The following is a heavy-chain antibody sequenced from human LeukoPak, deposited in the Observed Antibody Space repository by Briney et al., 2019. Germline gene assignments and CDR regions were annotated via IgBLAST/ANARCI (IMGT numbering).Heavy chain of an antibody. CDR3: AKYVWGSYPTFEDY. V-gene: IGHV4-59*01. Sequence: PSETLSLTCTVSGGSISSYYWSWIRQPPGKGLEWIGYISYSGSTNYNPSLKSRVTISVDTSKKQFSLKLSSVTAADTAVYYCAKYVWGSYPTFEDYWGQGTLVTVSS. CDR2: ISYSGST. D-gene: IGHD3-16*02. J-gene: IGHJ4*02. CDR1: GGSISSYY.